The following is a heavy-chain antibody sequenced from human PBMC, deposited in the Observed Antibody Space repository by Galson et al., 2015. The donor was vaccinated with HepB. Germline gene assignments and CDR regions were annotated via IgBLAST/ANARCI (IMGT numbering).Heavy chain of an antibody. D-gene: IGHD3-16*01. V-gene: IGHV3-30*01. Sequence: SLRLSCAASGFTFSAHAMHWVRQAPGKGLECLAVISDDKRKKYYVDSVRGRFTISRDNSRNTLHLHMHSLRDEDTALYYCARETWGSIDHWGQGTPVTVSS. J-gene: IGHJ5*02. CDR3: ARETWGSIDH. CDR1: GFTFSAHA. CDR2: ISDDKRKK.